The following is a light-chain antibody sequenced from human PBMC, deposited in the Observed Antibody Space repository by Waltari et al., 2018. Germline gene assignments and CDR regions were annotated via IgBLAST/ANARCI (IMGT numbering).Light chain of an antibody. J-gene: IGLJ1*01. CDR1: SSYVGGYNF. CDR2: DVT. V-gene: IGLV2-11*01. Sequence: QSALTQPRSVSGSPGPAVPIPCTGTSSYVGGYNFFSWYQQHPGKAPKLMIYDVTKRPSGVPDRFSGSKSGNTASLTISGLQAEDEADYYCCSYAGSYTYVFGTGTKVTVL. CDR3: CSYAGSYTYV.